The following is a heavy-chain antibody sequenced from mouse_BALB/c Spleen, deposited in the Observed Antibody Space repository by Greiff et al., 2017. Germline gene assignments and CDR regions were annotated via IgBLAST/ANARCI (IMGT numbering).Heavy chain of an antibody. J-gene: IGHJ3*01. CDR2: ISSGGSYT. CDR3: TRDYYGYAWFAY. CDR1: GFTFSSYT. Sequence: EVQVVESGGGLVKPGGSLKLSCAASGFTFSSYTMSWVRQTPEKRLEWVATISSGGSYTYYPDSVKGRFTISRDNAKNTLYLQMSSLKSEDTAMYYCTRDYYGYAWFAYWGQGTLVTVSA. V-gene: IGHV5-6-4*01. D-gene: IGHD1-2*01.